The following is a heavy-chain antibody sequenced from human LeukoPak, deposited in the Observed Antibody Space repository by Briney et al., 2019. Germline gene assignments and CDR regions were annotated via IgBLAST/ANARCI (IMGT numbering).Heavy chain of an antibody. D-gene: IGHD6-13*01. V-gene: IGHV7-4-1*02. J-gene: IGHJ6*02. CDR2: INTNTGNP. CDR1: GYAFTSYA. Sequence: ASVKVSCRASGYAFTSYAMNWVRQAPGQGPEWMGWINTNTGNPTYAQGFTGRFVFSLDTSVSTAYLQISSLKAEDTAVYYCARDLLSSSWYYYYYGMDVWGQGTTVTVSS. CDR3: ARDLLSSSWYYYYYGMDV.